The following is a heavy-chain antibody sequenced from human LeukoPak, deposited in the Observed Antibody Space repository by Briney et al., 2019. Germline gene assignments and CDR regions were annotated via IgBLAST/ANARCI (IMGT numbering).Heavy chain of an antibody. Sequence: SGPTLVKPTQTLTLTCTFSGFSLSTRGVGVGWIRQPPGKALEWLALIYWNDYKRYSPSLKSRLTITKDTSKNQVVLTMTNMDPVDTATYYCARWTLIRGDDFYYMDVWGKGTTVTISS. CDR1: GFSLSTRGVG. CDR3: ARWTLIRGDDFYYMDV. V-gene: IGHV2-5*01. D-gene: IGHD3-10*01. J-gene: IGHJ6*03. CDR2: IYWNDYK.